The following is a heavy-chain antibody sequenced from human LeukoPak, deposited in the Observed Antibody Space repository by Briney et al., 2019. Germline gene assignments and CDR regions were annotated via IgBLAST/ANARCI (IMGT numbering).Heavy chain of an antibody. D-gene: IGHD3-22*01. CDR3: ASAANYYDSSGYPDAFDI. CDR1: GGSISSGGYS. CDR2: IYHSGST. Sequence: SQTLSLTCAVSGGSISSGGYSWSWIRQPPGKGLEWIGYIYHSGSTYYNPSLKSRVTISVDRSKNQFSLKLNSVTAADTAVYYCASAANYYDSSGYPDAFDIWGQGTMVTVSS. J-gene: IGHJ3*02. V-gene: IGHV4-30-2*01.